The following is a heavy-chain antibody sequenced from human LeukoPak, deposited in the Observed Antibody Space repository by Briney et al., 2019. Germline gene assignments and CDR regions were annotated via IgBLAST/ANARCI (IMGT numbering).Heavy chain of an antibody. J-gene: IGHJ6*03. CDR3: ARAYDYVWGSYRYPYMDV. Sequence: GGSLRLSCAASGFTVSSNYMSWVRQGPGKGLECVSVISNDGDTYYADSVKGRFTITRDTSKNTLSLQMNSLRAEDTAVYYCARAYDYVWGSYRYPYMDVWGKGTTVTVSS. CDR2: ISNDGDT. CDR1: GFTVSSNY. D-gene: IGHD3-16*02. V-gene: IGHV3-66*01.